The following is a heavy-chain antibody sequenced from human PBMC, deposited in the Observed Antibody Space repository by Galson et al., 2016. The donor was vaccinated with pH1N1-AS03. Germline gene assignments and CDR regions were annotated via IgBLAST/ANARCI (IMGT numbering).Heavy chain of an antibody. D-gene: IGHD3-3*01. CDR3: AKDQSHIIPLSGALS. J-gene: IGHJ5*02. V-gene: IGHV3-23*01. CDR2: ISGSGIST. Sequence: SLRLSCATSGFTFSSYAMFWVRQAPGKGLERVSSISGSGISTYYADSVKGRFTISRDNSRNTVYLQMNSLRVEDTATYYCAKDQSHIIPLSGALSWGQGTLVTVSS. CDR1: GFTFSSYA.